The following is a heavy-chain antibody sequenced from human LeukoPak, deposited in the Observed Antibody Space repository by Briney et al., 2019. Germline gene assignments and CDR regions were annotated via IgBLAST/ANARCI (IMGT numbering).Heavy chain of an antibody. Sequence: GGSLRLSCAASGFTISSYAMHWVRQAPGKGLEWVAVISYDGSNKYYADSVKGRFTISRDNSKNTLYLQMNSLRAEDTAVYYCARDSGRTVTGFDYWGQGTLVTVSS. J-gene: IGHJ4*02. CDR3: ARDSGRTVTGFDY. CDR2: ISYDGSNK. D-gene: IGHD4-17*01. CDR1: GFTISSYA. V-gene: IGHV3-30*01.